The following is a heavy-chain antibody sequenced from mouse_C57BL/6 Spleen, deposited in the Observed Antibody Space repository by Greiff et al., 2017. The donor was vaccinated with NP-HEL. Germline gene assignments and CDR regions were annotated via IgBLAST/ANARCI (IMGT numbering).Heavy chain of an antibody. CDR3: TRWEVTTEYYAMDY. CDR1: GYTFTDYE. V-gene: IGHV1-15*01. J-gene: IGHJ4*01. D-gene: IGHD2-5*01. CDR2: IDPETGGT. Sequence: QVQLQQSGAELVRPGASVTLSCKASGYTFTDYEMHWVKQTPVHGLEWIGAIDPETGGTAYNQKFKGKAILTADKSSSTAYMELRSLTSEDSAVYYCTRWEVTTEYYAMDYWGQGTSVTVSS.